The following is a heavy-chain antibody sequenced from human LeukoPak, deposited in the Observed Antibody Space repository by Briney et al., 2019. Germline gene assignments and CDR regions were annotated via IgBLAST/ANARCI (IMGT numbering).Heavy chain of an antibody. D-gene: IGHD1-1*01. CDR3: ARVVRNWNPNYFFDY. V-gene: IGHV1-69*13. CDR2: IIPIFGTA. CDR1: GYAFMNYG. J-gene: IGHJ4*02. Sequence: SVKVSCKASGYAFMNYGISWVRQAPGQGLEWMGGIIPIFGTANYAQKFQGRVTITADESTSTAYMELSSLRSEDTAVYYCARVVRNWNPNYFFDYWGQGTLVTVSS.